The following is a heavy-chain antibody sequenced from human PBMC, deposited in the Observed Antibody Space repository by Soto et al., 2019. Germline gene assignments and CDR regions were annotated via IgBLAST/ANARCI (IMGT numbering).Heavy chain of an antibody. J-gene: IGHJ6*02. D-gene: IGHD3-10*01. V-gene: IGHV3-21*03. CDR3: ARRFVDYGMDV. CDR2: ISPASNYI. CDR1: GFTFSTYS. Sequence: GGSLRLSCAASGFTFSTYSMNWVRQAPGKGLEWVSSISPASNYIYYADSLKGRFTTSRDNAKNSLYLQINSLRPEDTATYYCARRFVDYGMDVWGQGTTVTVSS.